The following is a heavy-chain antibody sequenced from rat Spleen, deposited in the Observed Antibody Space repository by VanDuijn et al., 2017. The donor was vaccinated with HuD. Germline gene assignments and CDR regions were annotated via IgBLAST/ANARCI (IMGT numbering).Heavy chain of an antibody. CDR2: ISNGGGKT. J-gene: IGHJ4*01. V-gene: IGHV5-19*01. CDR3: ARAAVYVMDA. D-gene: IGHD1-2*01. CDR1: GFTFSNYG. Sequence: EVQLVESGGGLVQPGRSLKLSCAVSGFTFSNYGLHWIRQAPTKGLEWVASISNGGGKTYYRDSVQGRFTISRDNAQNTLYLQMSKLGSEDTAIYYCARAAVYVMDAWGQGASVTVSS.